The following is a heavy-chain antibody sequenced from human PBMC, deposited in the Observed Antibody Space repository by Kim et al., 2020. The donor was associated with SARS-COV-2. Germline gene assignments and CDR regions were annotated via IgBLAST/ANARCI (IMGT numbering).Heavy chain of an antibody. D-gene: IGHD3-10*01. CDR3: ARGYGSGTNY. CDR2: VNNDGSST. J-gene: IGHJ4*02. CDR1: GFTFTDYW. V-gene: IGHV3-74*01. Sequence: GGSLRLSCTTSGFTFTDYWIHWVRQAPGKGLVWVSYVNNDGSSTGYADSVKGRFTISRDNAKNTLYLQMNSLRLEDTAVYYCARGYGSGTNYWGRGTLVT.